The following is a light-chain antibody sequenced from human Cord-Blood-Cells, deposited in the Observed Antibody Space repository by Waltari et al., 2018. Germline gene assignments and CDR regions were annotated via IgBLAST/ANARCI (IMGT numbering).Light chain of an antibody. CDR1: QSISSY. CDR3: QQSYSTPFT. CDR2: AAS. V-gene: IGKV1-39*01. Sequence: DIKMTQSPSSLSASVGDRATITCRASQSISSYLNWYQQKPGKAPKLLIYAASSLQSGVPSRFSGSGSGTDFTLTISSLQPEDFATYYCQQSYSTPFTFGPGTKVDIK. J-gene: IGKJ3*01.